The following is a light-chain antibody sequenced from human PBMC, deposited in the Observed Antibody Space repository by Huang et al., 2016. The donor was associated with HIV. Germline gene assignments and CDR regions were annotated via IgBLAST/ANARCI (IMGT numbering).Light chain of an antibody. CDR2: DLS. J-gene: IGKJ3*01. Sequence: DIQMTQSPSSLSASVGDRVTITCQASQDITNYLNWYQRKPGKAPKRLIYDLSKLETGVPSRFSGSGSGTDFTFTISSLQPEDIATYYCQQYDNLPVFGPGTKVDIK. V-gene: IGKV1-33*01. CDR1: QDITNY. CDR3: QQYDNLPV.